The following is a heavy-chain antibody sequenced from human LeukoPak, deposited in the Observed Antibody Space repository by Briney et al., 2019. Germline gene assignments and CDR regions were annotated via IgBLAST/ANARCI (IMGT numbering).Heavy chain of an antibody. CDR2: INNEGSYA. CDR3: ARGVSANWFDP. D-gene: IGHD3-10*01. CDR1: GIPFSSNW. Sequence: GGSLRLSCAASGIPFSSNWMHWVRQAPGKGLVWVSGINNEGSYAVYAASVKGRFTISRDNAKNTLYLQMNTLRADDSAVYYCARGVSANWFDPWGQGTLVIVSS. J-gene: IGHJ5*02. V-gene: IGHV3-74*01.